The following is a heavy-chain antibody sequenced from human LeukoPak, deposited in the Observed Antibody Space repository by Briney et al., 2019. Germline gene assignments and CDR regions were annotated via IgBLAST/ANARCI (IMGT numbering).Heavy chain of an antibody. CDR1: GYTFTSYD. Sequence: ASVKVSCKASGYTFTSYDINWVRQATGQGLEWMGWMNPNSGNTGYAQKFQGRVNMTRNTSISTAYIELSSLRSEDTAVYYCARRPTTRSALRNWFDPWGQGTLVTVSS. CDR2: MNPNSGNT. CDR3: ARRPTTRSALRNWFDP. V-gene: IGHV1-8*01. D-gene: IGHD1-1*01. J-gene: IGHJ5*02.